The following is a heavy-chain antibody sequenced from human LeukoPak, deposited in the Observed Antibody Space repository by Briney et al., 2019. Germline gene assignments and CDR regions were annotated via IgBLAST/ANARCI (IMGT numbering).Heavy chain of an antibody. CDR2: INHSGST. V-gene: IGHV4-34*01. CDR1: GQSFSGYY. D-gene: IGHD3-3*01. CDR3: ARDTRWIGYWDDAFDI. J-gene: IGHJ3*02. Sequence: SETLSLTCSVSGQSFSGYYWSWIRQPPGKGLEWIGEINHSGSTNYNPSLRSRVTISVDTSKNQFSLKLSSVTAADTAVYYCARDTRWIGYWDDAFDIWGQGTMDTVSS.